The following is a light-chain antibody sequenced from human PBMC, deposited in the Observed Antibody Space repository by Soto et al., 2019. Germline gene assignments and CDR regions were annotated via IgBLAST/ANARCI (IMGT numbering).Light chain of an antibody. J-gene: IGKJ1*01. CDR1: QSMGSW. Sequence: DIQMTQSPSTLPASVGDRVTITCRASQSMGSWLAWYQQKPGKAPRLLIYKASSLESGVPSRFSGSGSGTEFTLTISSLQPDDFATYYCQQYNNFWTFGQGTKVEIK. CDR2: KAS. CDR3: QQYNNFWT. V-gene: IGKV1-5*03.